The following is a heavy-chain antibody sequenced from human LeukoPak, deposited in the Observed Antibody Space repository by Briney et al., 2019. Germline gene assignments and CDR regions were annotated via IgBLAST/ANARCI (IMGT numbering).Heavy chain of an antibody. CDR3: ARSSIAAAGPFDY. V-gene: IGHV1-69*05. CDR1: GGTFSSYA. J-gene: IGHJ4*02. D-gene: IGHD6-13*01. CDR2: IIPIFGTA. Sequence: SVKVSCKASGGTFSSYAISWVRQAPGQGLEWMGRIIPIFGTANYAQKFQGRVTITTDESTSTAYMELNRLRSTATAVYYCARSSIAAAGPFDYWGQGTLVTVSS.